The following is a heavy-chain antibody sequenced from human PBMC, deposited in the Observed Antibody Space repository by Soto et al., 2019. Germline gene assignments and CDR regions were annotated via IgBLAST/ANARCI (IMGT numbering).Heavy chain of an antibody. CDR3: ARDSRYYDFWSGYMAAYGMDV. CDR1: GFTFSSYW. J-gene: IGHJ6*02. D-gene: IGHD3-3*01. V-gene: IGHV3-74*01. Sequence: GSLRLSCAASGFTFSSYWMHWVRQAPGKGLVWVSRINSDGSSTSYADSVKGRFTISRDNAKNTLYLQMNSLRAEDTAVYYCARDSRYYDFWSGYMAAYGMDVWGQGTTVTVSS. CDR2: INSDGSST.